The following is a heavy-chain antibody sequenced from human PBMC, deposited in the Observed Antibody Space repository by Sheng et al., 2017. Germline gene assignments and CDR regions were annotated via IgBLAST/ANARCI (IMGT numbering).Heavy chain of an antibody. CDR2: INHSGST. CDR1: GGSFSGYY. J-gene: IGHJ4*02. CDR3: ARRYGRRAVVGGIDY. V-gene: IGHV4-34*01. Sequence: QVQLQQWGAGLLKPSETLSLTCAVYGGSFSGYYWSWIRQPPGKGLEWIGEINHSGSTNYNPSLKSRVTISVDTSKNQFSLKLSSVTAADTAVYYCARRYGRRAVVGGIDYWGQGTLVTVSS. D-gene: IGHD6-19*01.